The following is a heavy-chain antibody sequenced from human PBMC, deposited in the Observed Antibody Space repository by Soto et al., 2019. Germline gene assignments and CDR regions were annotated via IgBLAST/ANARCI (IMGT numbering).Heavy chain of an antibody. CDR2: ITPNNGYT. D-gene: IGHD3-3*01. V-gene: IGHV1-18*01. Sequence: QLQLMQSGGEAKNPGASVKVSCEASGYSFSTYAISWLRQAPGQGLEWMGLITPNNGYTNYAQKFQGRLILTTDIPSSTAYRELTSLRYDDTAMYYCATSYDLGFDPWGQGTLVSVS. CDR3: ATSYDLGFDP. CDR1: GYSFSTYA. J-gene: IGHJ5*02.